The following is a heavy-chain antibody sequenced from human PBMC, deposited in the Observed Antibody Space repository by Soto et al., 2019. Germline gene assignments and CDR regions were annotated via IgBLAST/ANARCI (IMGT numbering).Heavy chain of an antibody. CDR2: IFHSGGP. CDR1: GGSIRSDNW. V-gene: IGHV4-4*02. J-gene: IGHJ4*02. CDR3: AKTRAFCYSDGVGGESFDY. Sequence: QVQLQELGPGLVKPSGTLSLTCAVSGGSIRSDNWWSWVRQSPGKGLEWIGEIFHSGGPNYNPSLKRRVTISVCKLKMPFDLTLSSVAAAVTSVYFCAKTRAFCYSDGVGGESFDYWGQGTLVTVSS. D-gene: IGHD2-21*01.